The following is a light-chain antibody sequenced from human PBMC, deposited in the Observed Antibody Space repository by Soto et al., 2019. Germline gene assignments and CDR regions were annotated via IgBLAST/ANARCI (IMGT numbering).Light chain of an antibody. CDR1: QSISSW. CDR3: QQYNTFWT. CDR2: DAS. J-gene: IGKJ1*01. V-gene: IGKV1-5*01. Sequence: DIQMTQSPSTLSASVGDRVTITCRASQSISSWLAWYQQRPGKAPKYLIYDASTLDSGAPSRFSGSGSGTEFTLSMSSLQPDDFATYYCQQYNTFWTFGPGTKVDIK.